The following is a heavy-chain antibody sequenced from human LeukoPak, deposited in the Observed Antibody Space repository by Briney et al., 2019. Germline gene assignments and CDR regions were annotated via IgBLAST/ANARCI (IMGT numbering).Heavy chain of an antibody. CDR3: AKDGVRYQLLSEAGFDY. CDR2: MSYDGSNQ. V-gene: IGHV3-30-3*01. Sequence: GGSLRLSCTASGFTFNTYALHWVRQAPGRGLEWVTVMSYDGSNQHYTDSVRGRFTISRDNSKNTLYLHMNSLRAEDTAMYYCAKDGVRYQLLSEAGFDYWGQGTLVTVSS. CDR1: GFTFNTYA. D-gene: IGHD2-2*01. J-gene: IGHJ4*02.